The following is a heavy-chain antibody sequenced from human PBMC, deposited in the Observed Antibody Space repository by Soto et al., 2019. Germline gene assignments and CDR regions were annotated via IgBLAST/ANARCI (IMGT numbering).Heavy chain of an antibody. J-gene: IGHJ4*02. Sequence: EVQLLDSGGGLVQPGGSLGLSCAASGFTFSTYAMSWVRQAPGKGLEWVSSISGSGGVTYYADSVKGRFTISRDNPKNTLYLQMNSLRAEDTAVYYCAKVGHYCSSTSCPNDYWGQGTLVTVSS. CDR1: GFTFSTYA. V-gene: IGHV3-23*01. D-gene: IGHD2-2*01. CDR3: AKVGHYCSSTSCPNDY. CDR2: ISGSGGVT.